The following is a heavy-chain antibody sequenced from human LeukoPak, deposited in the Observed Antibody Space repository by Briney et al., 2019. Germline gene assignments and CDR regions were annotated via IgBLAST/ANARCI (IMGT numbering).Heavy chain of an antibody. CDR2: IKSKTDGGTT. CDR3: TIVDNSGWNDFDY. J-gene: IGHJ4*02. CDR1: GFTLNNAG. Sequence: GGSESLFCAASGFTLNNAGMSWARQAPGKGLEWVGRIKSKTDGGTTDYAAPVKGRFAITTDDSKNTLYLQMNSLQTEDAALYYCTIVDNSGWNDFDYWGQGTLVTVSS. V-gene: IGHV3-15*01. D-gene: IGHD6-19*01.